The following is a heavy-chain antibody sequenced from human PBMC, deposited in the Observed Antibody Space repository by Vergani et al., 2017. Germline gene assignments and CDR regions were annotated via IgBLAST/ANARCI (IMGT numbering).Heavy chain of an antibody. Sequence: QVQLVQSGAEVKKPGASVKVSCKASGYTFTSYYMHWVRQAPGQGLEWMGIINPSGGSTSYAQKFQGRVTMTRDTSTSTAYMELSSLRSEDTAVYYCAMLERRRGTWFDPWGQGTLVTVSS. V-gene: IGHV1-46*03. CDR2: INPSGGST. J-gene: IGHJ5*02. CDR3: AMLERRRGTWFDP. CDR1: GYTFTSYY. D-gene: IGHD1-1*01.